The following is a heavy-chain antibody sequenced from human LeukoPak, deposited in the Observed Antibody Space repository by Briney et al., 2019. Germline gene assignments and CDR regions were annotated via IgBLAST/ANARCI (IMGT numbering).Heavy chain of an antibody. D-gene: IGHD3-10*01. V-gene: IGHV5-51*01. CDR3: ARQSRDGSKTRGYYFDY. J-gene: IGHJ4*02. CDR2: IYPGDSDT. CDR1: GYTFTSYW. Sequence: PGESLKISCKGSGYTFTSYWIGWVRQVPGKGLEWMGIIYPGDSDTRYSPAFQGQVTISADKSISTTYLEWSSLKASDTAMYYCARQSRDGSKTRGYYFDYWGPGTQVTVSS.